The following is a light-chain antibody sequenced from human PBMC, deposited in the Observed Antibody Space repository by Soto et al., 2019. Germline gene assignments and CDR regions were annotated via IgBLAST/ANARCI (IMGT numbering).Light chain of an antibody. J-gene: IGLJ2*01. CDR2: SND. CDR1: TSNIGSHS. V-gene: IGLV1-44*01. Sequence: VLTQPPSASGAPGQSVTISCSGSTSNIGSHSVNWYRHLPGTAPKVVMFSNDERPSGVPDRISGSKSGTSASLTISGLQSEDEADYYCAAWDNSLTGHLVFGGGTKVTVL. CDR3: AAWDNSLTGHLV.